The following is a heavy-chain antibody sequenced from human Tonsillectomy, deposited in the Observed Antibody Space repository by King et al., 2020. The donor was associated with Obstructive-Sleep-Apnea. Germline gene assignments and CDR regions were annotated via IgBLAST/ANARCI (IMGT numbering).Heavy chain of an antibody. CDR3: AGRNFYDSSGYSTDAFDM. Sequence: VQLQESGPGLVKASETLSLTCSFSGYSINSGHYWGWIRQPPGKGLEWIGSLYHSGSTYYNPPLKSRVTISVDTPKNQFFLNLNSVTAADTAFYYCAGRNFYDSSGYSTDAFDMWGQGTMVTVSS. CDR1: GYSINSGHY. V-gene: IGHV4-38-2*02. D-gene: IGHD3-22*01. CDR2: LYHSGST. J-gene: IGHJ3*02.